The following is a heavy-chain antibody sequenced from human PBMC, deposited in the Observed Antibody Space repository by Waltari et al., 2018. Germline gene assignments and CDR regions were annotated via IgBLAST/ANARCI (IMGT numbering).Heavy chain of an antibody. J-gene: IGHJ4*02. Sequence: QVQLQESGPGLVKPSETLSLTCTVSGGSISSYYWRWIRQPPGKGLEWIGYIYYSGSTHYNPSLKSRVTISVDTSKNQFSLKLGSVTAADTAVYYCARGDCTGGVCYSGGYYFDYWGQGTLVTVSS. CDR1: GGSISSYY. V-gene: IGHV4-59*01. CDR2: IYYSGST. CDR3: ARGDCTGGVCYSGGYYFDY. D-gene: IGHD2-8*02.